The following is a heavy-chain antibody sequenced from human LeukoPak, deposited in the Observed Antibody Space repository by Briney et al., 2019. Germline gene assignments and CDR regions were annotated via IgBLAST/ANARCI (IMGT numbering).Heavy chain of an antibody. CDR2: INHRGST. CDR3: ARALDDYGDYVGAFDI. D-gene: IGHD4-17*01. CDR1: GGSFSGYY. Sequence: SETLSLTCAVYGGSFSGYYWSWLRQPPGKGVEGIGEINHRGSTNYNPSLTSRVTISVDSSKNQFSLKLSSVTAADTAVYYCARALDDYGDYVGAFDIWGQGTMVTVSS. J-gene: IGHJ3*02. V-gene: IGHV4-34*01.